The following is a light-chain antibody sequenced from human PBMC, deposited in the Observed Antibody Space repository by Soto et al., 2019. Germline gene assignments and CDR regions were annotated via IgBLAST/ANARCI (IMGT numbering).Light chain of an antibody. CDR3: QSYDSALNVYVV. V-gene: IGLV1-40*01. Sequence: QSVLTQPPSVSEAPGQRVTISCTGTSSNIGAGYDVHWYQQLPGTAPKLLIYGDTNRPSGVPDRFSGSKSGTSASLAITGLQDEDEADYYCQSYDSALNVYVVFGGGTKLTVL. CDR1: SSNIGAGYD. J-gene: IGLJ2*01. CDR2: GDT.